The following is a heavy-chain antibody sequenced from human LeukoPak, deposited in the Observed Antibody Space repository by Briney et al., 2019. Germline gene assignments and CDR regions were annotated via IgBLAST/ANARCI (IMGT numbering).Heavy chain of an antibody. D-gene: IGHD2-2*01. CDR1: GYTFAKYA. CDR3: ARSILVVPVASHYNYGVDV. V-gene: IGHV1-3*01. J-gene: IGHJ6*02. Sequence: GASVKVSCKASGYTFAKYAIHWVRQAPGQRLEWMGWINAGNGNTRYSQKFQSGVTITRDTSASTAYMELSSLRSEDTAVYYCARSILVVPVASHYNYGVDVWGQGTTVTVSS. CDR2: INAGNGNT.